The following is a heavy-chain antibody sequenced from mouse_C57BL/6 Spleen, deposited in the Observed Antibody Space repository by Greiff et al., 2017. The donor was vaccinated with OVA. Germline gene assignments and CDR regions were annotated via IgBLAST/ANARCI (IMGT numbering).Heavy chain of an antibody. Sequence: VQLQQSGPGLVKPSQSLSLTCSVTGYSITSGYYWNWIRQFPGNKLEWMGYISYDGSNNYNPSLKNRISITRDTSKNQFFLKLNSVTTEDTATYYCARGSTTVVSYFDVWGTGTTVTVSS. J-gene: IGHJ1*03. CDR3: ARGSTTVVSYFDV. CDR2: ISYDGSN. CDR1: GYSITSGYY. D-gene: IGHD1-1*01. V-gene: IGHV3-6*01.